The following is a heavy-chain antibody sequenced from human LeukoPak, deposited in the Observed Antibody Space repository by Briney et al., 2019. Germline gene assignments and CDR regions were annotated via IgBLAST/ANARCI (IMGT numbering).Heavy chain of an antibody. CDR1: GGTFSSYA. J-gene: IGHJ6*03. CDR2: IIPIFGTA. Sequence: SVKVSCKASGGTFSSYAISWVRQAPGQGLEWMGGIIPIFGTANYAQKFQGRVTITTDESTSTAYMELSSLRSEDTAVYYCAGGDIYSLDYYYYYMDVWGKGTTVTVSS. CDR3: AGGDIYSLDYYYYYMDV. D-gene: IGHD2-21*01. V-gene: IGHV1-69*05.